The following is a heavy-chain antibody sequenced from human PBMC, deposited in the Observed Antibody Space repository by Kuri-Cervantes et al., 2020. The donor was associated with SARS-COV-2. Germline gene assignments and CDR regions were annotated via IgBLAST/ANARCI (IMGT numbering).Heavy chain of an antibody. CDR1: GFTFSSYA. V-gene: IGHV3-23*01. D-gene: IGHD6-19*01. CDR3: AKDLTIAVAGFNWYFDL. CDR2: ISGSGGST. Sequence: GESLKISCAASGFTFSSYAMSWVRQAPGKGLEWVSAISGSGGSTYYADSVKGRFTTSRDNSKNTLYLQMNSLRAEDTAVYYCAKDLTIAVAGFNWYFDLWGRGTLVTVSS. J-gene: IGHJ2*01.